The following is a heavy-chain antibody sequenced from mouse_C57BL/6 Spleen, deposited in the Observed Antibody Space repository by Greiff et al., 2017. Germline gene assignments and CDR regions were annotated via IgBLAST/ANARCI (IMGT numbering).Heavy chain of an antibody. D-gene: IGHD2-5*01. V-gene: IGHV1-69*01. CDR2: IDPSDSYT. J-gene: IGHJ2*01. Sequence: VQLQQPGAELVMPGASVKLSCKASGYTFTSYWMHWVKQRPGQGLEWIGEIDPSDSYTNYNQKFKGKSTLTVDKSSSTAYMQRSSLTSEDSAVYYCARMDSNYFDYWGQGTTLTVSS. CDR3: ARMDSNYFDY. CDR1: GYTFTSYW.